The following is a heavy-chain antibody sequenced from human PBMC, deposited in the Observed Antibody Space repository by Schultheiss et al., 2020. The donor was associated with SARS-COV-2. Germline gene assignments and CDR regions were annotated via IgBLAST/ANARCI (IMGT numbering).Heavy chain of an antibody. V-gene: IGHV3-11*01. CDR1: GFTFSDYY. CDR2: ISSSGSTI. D-gene: IGHD4-23*01. J-gene: IGHJ3*02. CDR3: ARDLPYGGNAFDI. Sequence: GGSLRLTCAASGFTFSDYYMSWIRQAPGKGLEWVSYISSSGSTIYYADSVKGRFTISRDNAKNSLYLQMNSLRAEDTAVYYCARDLPYGGNAFDIWGQGTMVTVSS.